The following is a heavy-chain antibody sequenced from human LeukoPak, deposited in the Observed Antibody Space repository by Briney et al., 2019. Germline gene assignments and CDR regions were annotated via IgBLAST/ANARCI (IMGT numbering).Heavy chain of an antibody. CDR3: AKHSGSYFIYYVDS. J-gene: IGHJ4*02. CDR1: GFTFSSYG. CDR2: ISGSAYNT. V-gene: IGHV3-23*01. D-gene: IGHD1-26*01. Sequence: GGSLRLSCAASGFTFSSYGMSWVRQAPGKGLEWVSAISGSAYNTYYADSVKGRFTISRDNSANTLYLQMNSLRAEDTALYYCAKHSGSYFIYYVDSWGQGTLVTVSS.